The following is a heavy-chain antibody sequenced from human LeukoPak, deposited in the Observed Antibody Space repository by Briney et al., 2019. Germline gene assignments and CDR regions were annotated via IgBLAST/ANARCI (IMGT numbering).Heavy chain of an antibody. V-gene: IGHV4-39*01. D-gene: IGHD4-17*01. J-gene: IGHJ2*01. CDR2: IYYSGST. CDR1: GGSISSSSYY. Sequence: PSETLSLTCTVSGGSISSSSYYWGWIRQPPGKGLEWIGSIYYSGSTNYNPSLKSRVTISVDTSKNQFSLKLSSVTAADTAVYYCARHMTVTTRDYWYFDLWGRGTLVTVSS. CDR3: ARHMTVTTRDYWYFDL.